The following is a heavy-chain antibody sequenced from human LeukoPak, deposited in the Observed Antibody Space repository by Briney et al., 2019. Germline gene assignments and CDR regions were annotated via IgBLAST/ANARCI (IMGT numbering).Heavy chain of an antibody. CDR1: GGSISSYY. D-gene: IGHD2-21*02. CDR3: ARELAVTANWFDP. CDR2: IYYSGST. J-gene: IGHJ5*02. V-gene: IGHV4-59*01. Sequence: SETLSLTCTVSGGSISSYYWSWIRQPPGKGREWIGYIYYSGSTNYNPSLKSRVTISVDTSKNQFSLKLSSVTAADTAVYYCARELAVTANWFDPWGQGTLVTVSS.